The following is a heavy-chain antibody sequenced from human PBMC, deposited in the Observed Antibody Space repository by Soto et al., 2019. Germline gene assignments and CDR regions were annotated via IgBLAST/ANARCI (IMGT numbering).Heavy chain of an antibody. D-gene: IGHD3-10*01. CDR2: IKQDGSEK. CDR3: ARDLRNMVRGVRA. CDR1: GFTFSSYW. V-gene: IGHV3-7*01. Sequence: EVQLVESGGGLVQPGGSLRLSCAASGFTFSSYWMSWVRQAPGKGLEWVANIKQDGSEKYYVDSVKGRFTISRDNAKNPLYLQMNSLRAEDTAVYYCARDLRNMVRGVRAWGQGTLVTVSS. J-gene: IGHJ5*02.